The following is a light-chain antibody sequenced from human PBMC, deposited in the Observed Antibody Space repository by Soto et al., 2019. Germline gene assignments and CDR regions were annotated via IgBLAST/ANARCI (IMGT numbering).Light chain of an antibody. CDR2: WAS. V-gene: IGKV4-1*01. CDR1: QSVFYRSTKTNY. CDR3: QQYYETPFT. Sequence: DIVMTQSPDSLTESLGERATISCKSSQSVFYRSTKTNYLGWYQQKPGQRPRLLIYWASTREIGVPDRFSGSGSRTDFTLTISSLQAEDAAIYYCQQYYETPFTFGGGTKVEI. J-gene: IGKJ4*01.